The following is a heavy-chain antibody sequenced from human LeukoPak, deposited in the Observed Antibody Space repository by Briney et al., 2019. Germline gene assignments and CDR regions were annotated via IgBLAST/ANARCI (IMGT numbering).Heavy chain of an antibody. J-gene: IGHJ4*02. CDR2: FDPEAGET. CDR3: ATGKTYDYNGYYPEFDF. D-gene: IGHD3-22*01. V-gene: IGHV1-24*01. CDR1: GYSLTELS. Sequence: ASVKVSCKVSGYSLTELSIHWVRQAPGKGLEYMGFFDPEAGETIYVLKFQGRVTMTEDTSTDTAYMELGSLRSEDTAVYYCATGKTYDYNGYYPEFDFWGQGTLVTVSS.